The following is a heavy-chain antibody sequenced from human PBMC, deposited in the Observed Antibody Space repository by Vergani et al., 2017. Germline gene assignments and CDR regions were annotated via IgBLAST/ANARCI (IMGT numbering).Heavy chain of an antibody. D-gene: IGHD5-18*01. V-gene: IGHV3-33*01. CDR1: GFTFSSYG. J-gene: IGHJ4*02. CDR2: IWYDGSNK. CDR3: ARDPTTAMVTFGIDY. Sequence: QVQLVESGGGVVQSGRSLRLSCAASGFTFSSYGMHWVRQAPGKGLEWVTVIWYDGSNKYYADSVKGRFTISRDNSKNTLYLQMNSLRAEDTAVYYCARDPTTAMVTFGIDYWGQGTLVTVSS.